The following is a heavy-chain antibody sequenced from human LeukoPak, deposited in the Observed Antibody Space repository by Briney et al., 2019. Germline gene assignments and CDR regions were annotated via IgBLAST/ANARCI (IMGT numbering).Heavy chain of an antibody. CDR1: GFTVSSNY. CDR3: AKGPRDWNYDYFDY. CDR2: IYSGGST. J-gene: IGHJ4*02. Sequence: GGSLRLSCAASGFTVSSNYMSWVRQAPGKGLEWVSVIYSGGSTYYADSVKGRFTISRDNSKNTLYPQMNSLRAEDTAVYYCAKGPRDWNYDYFDYWGQGTLVTVSS. V-gene: IGHV3-66*01. D-gene: IGHD1-7*01.